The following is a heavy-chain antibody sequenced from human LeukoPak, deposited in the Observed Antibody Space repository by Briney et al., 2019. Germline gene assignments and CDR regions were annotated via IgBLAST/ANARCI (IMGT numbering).Heavy chain of an antibody. Sequence: GGSLRLSCAVSGFTLSSYAMSWVRQAPGKGLEWVSAISGSGGGTNYADSVKGRFTISRDNAKNSLYLQMNSLRAEDTAVYYCARGYYYYMDVWGKGTTVTVSS. J-gene: IGHJ6*03. CDR1: GFTLSSYA. CDR3: ARGYYYYMDV. V-gene: IGHV3-23*01. CDR2: ISGSGGGT.